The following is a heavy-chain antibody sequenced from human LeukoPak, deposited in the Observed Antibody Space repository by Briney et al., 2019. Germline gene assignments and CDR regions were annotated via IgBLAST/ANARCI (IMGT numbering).Heavy chain of an antibody. J-gene: IGHJ4*02. CDR3: ARELAAAGWGGVDY. Sequence: ASAKVSCKASGNTFTSYDINWVRQATGQGLEWMGWMNPNSGNTGYAQKFQGRVTMTRNTSISTAYMELSSLRSEDTAVYYCARELAAAGWGGVDYWGQGTLVTVSS. CDR2: MNPNSGNT. V-gene: IGHV1-8*01. CDR1: GNTFTSYD. D-gene: IGHD6-13*01.